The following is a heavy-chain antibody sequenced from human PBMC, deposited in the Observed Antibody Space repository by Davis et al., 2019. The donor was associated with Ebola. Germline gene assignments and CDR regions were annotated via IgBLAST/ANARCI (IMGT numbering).Heavy chain of an antibody. D-gene: IGHD5-18*01. V-gene: IGHV3-7*03. J-gene: IGHJ2*01. CDR3: ARVGQLWFYWYFDL. Sequence: GESLKISCAASGFTFSSYWMHWVRQAPGKGLEWVANIKQDGSEKYYVDSVKGRFTISRDNAKNSLYLQMNSLRAEDTAVYYCARVGQLWFYWYFDLWGRGTLVTVSS. CDR1: GFTFSSYW. CDR2: IKQDGSEK.